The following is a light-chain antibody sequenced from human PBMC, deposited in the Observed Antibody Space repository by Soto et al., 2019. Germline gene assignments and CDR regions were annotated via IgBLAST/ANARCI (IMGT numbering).Light chain of an antibody. J-gene: IGKJ1*01. Sequence: ETVLTQAQATLSLSPGERATLSCRASQSVSSYLAWYQQKPGQAPRLLIYDASNRATGIPARFSGSGSGTDFTLTISSLEPEDFAVYYCQQRSNWAFGQGTKVDIK. CDR2: DAS. CDR3: QQRSNWA. V-gene: IGKV3-11*01. CDR1: QSVSSY.